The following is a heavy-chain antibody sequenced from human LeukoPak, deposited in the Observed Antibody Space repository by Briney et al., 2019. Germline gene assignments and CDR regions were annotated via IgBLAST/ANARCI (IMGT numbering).Heavy chain of an antibody. CDR1: GFTFSGYA. J-gene: IGHJ4*02. D-gene: IGHD6-19*01. Sequence: GGSLRLSCAASGFTFSGYAMNWVRQAPGKGLEWVSTISGSGGNTYYADSVKGRFTISRDNSKNTLYLQMNSLRAEDTAVYYCAKVGGGWYYFDYWGQGTLVTVSS. CDR2: ISGSGGNT. V-gene: IGHV3-23*01. CDR3: AKVGGGWYYFDY.